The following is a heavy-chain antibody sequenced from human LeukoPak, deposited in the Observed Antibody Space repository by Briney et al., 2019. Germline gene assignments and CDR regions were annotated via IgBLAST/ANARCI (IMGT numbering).Heavy chain of an antibody. D-gene: IGHD6-13*01. CDR2: INPNSGGT. Sequence: ASVKVSCKASGYTFTNYGISWVRQAPGQGLEWMGWINPNSGGTNYAQKFQGWVTMTRDTSISTAYMELSRLRSDDTAVYYCARARSSSWSNWFDPWGQGTLVTVSS. CDR3: ARARSSSWSNWFDP. CDR1: GYTFTNYG. V-gene: IGHV1-2*04. J-gene: IGHJ5*02.